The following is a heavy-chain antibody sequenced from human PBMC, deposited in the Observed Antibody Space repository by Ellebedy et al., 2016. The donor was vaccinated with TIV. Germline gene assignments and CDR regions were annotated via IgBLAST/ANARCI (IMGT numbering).Heavy chain of an antibody. CDR3: ARGLRYFDWPSDY. CDR2: ISYDGSNK. J-gene: IGHJ4*02. D-gene: IGHD3-9*01. V-gene: IGHV3-30-3*01. CDR1: GFTFSNYA. Sequence: GESLKISCAASGFTFSNYAIHWVRQAPGKGLEWVAVISYDGSNKYYADSVKGRFTISSDNSKNTLFLQMNSLRPEDTAVYYCARGLRYFDWPSDYWGQGTLVTVSS.